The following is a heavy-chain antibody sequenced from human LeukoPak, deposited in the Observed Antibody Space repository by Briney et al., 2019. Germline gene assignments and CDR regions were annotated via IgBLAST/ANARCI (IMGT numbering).Heavy chain of an antibody. CDR1: GYTFTSYG. V-gene: IGHV1-18*01. J-gene: IGHJ6*02. Sequence: GASVKVSCKASGYTFTSYGISWVRRAPGQGLEWMGWISAYNGNTNYAQKLQGRVTMTTDTSTSTAYMELRSLRSDDTAVYYCARDSVDYYYYGMDVWGQGTTVTVSS. CDR2: ISAYNGNT. D-gene: IGHD2-2*01. CDR3: ARDSVDYYYYGMDV.